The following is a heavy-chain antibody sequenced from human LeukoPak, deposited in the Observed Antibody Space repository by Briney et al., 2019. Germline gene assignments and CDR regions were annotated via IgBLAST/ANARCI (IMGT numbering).Heavy chain of an antibody. V-gene: IGHV3-30*02. D-gene: IGHD3-3*01. CDR3: AKVYYDFWSGYLDY. Sequence: PGGSLRLSCAASGFTFSSYGMHWVRQAPGKGLEWVAFIRYDGSNKYYADSVKGRFTISRDNSKNTLYLQMNSLRAEDTAVYYCAKVYYDFWSGYLDYWGQGTLVTVSS. J-gene: IGHJ4*02. CDR2: IRYDGSNK. CDR1: GFTFSSYG.